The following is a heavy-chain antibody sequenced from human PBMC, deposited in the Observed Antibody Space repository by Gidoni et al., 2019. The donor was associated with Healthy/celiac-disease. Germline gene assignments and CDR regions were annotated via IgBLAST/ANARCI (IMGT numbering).Heavy chain of an antibody. CDR1: GFTFTSSA. J-gene: IGHJ6*02. D-gene: IGHD1-1*01. V-gene: IGHV1-58*02. Sequence: QLVQSGPEVKKPGTSVKVSCKASGFTFTSSAMQWVRQARGQRLECIGWIVVGNGNTNYAQKFQERVTITRDMSTNTAYMELSSLRSEDTAVYYCAAWLERPIYFYYGMDVWAKGPRSPSP. CDR3: AAWLERPIYFYYGMDV. CDR2: IVVGNGNT.